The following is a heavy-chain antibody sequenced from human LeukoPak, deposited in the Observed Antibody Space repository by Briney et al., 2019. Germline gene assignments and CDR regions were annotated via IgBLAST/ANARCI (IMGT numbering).Heavy chain of an antibody. Sequence: SGTLSLTCTVSSGSMSSSSDFWGWIRQPPGQGLEWIGSFHYGGSTYYNPSLKSRVTISVDTSNNQFYLKVNSVTAADTAVYYCARQFAAGDIWFGAGEDYYYMDVWGKGTTVTISS. V-gene: IGHV4-39*01. J-gene: IGHJ6*03. CDR2: FHYGGST. CDR1: SGSMSSSSDF. D-gene: IGHD3-10*01. CDR3: ARQFAAGDIWFGAGEDYYYMDV.